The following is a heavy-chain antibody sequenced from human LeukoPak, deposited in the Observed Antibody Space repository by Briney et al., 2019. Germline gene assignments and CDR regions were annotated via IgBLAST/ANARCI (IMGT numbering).Heavy chain of an antibody. CDR1: GFTFSNYA. D-gene: IGHD3-10*01. V-gene: IGHV3-23*01. J-gene: IGHJ4*02. CDR2: ITDSGGDT. CDR3: AKDRSLISAGSWFGDY. Sequence: GGSLRLSCAASGFTFSNYAMSWVRQAPGKGLEWFSAITDSGGDTYYADSVKGRFTISRDNSKNTLDLQMNSLRAEDTAVYYCAKDRSLISAGSWFGDYWGQGTLVTVSS.